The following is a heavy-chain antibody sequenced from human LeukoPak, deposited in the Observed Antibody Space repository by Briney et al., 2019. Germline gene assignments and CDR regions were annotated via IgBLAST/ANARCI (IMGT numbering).Heavy chain of an antibody. Sequence: GGSLRLSCAASGFTFSSYSMNWVRQAPGKGLEWVSSISSSSSYIYYADSVKGRFTISRDNAKNSLYLQMNSLRAEDTAVYYCASDITIFGVVTFDYWGQGTLVTVSS. V-gene: IGHV3-21*01. CDR2: ISSSSSYI. CDR3: ASDITIFGVVTFDY. CDR1: GFTFSSYS. D-gene: IGHD3-3*01. J-gene: IGHJ4*02.